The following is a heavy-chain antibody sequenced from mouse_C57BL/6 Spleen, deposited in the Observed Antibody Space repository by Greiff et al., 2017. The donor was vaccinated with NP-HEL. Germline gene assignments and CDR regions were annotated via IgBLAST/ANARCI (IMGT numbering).Heavy chain of an antibody. CDR3: ARGDGCDGFAY. Sequence: VQLQQSGAELVRPGTSVKMSCKASGYTFTNYWIGWVKQRPGQGLEWIGDIYPGGGYTNYNEKFKGKATLTADKSSSTAYMQFSSLTSADSAIYYCARGDGCDGFAYWGQGTLVTVSA. V-gene: IGHV1-63*01. D-gene: IGHD2-2*01. J-gene: IGHJ3*01. CDR1: GYTFTNYW. CDR2: IYPGGGYT.